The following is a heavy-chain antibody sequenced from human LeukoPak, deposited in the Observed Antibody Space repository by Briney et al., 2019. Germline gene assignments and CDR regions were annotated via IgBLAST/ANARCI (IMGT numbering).Heavy chain of an antibody. J-gene: IGHJ4*02. CDR3: ARLGDGFSYGYFDY. CDR1: GGSISSYY. V-gene: IGHV4-59*08. Sequence: SETLSLTCTVSGGSISSYYWSWIRQPPGKGLEWIGYIYYSGSTNYNPSLKSRVTISVDTSKNQFSLKLSSVTAADTAVYYCARLGDGFSYGYFDYWGQGTLVTVSS. CDR2: IYYSGST. D-gene: IGHD5-18*01.